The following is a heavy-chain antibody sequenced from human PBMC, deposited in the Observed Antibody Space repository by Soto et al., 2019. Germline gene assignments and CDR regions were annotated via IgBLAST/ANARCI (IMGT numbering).Heavy chain of an antibody. V-gene: IGHV4-31*03. J-gene: IGHJ6*02. Sequence: PSETLSLTCTVSGGSISRGGYYWRWIGQHPGKGLEWIGYTYYSGSTYYNPSLKSRVTISVDTSKNQFSLKLSSVTAADTAVYSCARDKASGTRDYHAYGMHVWAQGTTITVSS. CDR2: TYYSGST. D-gene: IGHD6-13*01. CDR1: GGSISRGGYY. CDR3: ARDKASGTRDYHAYGMHV.